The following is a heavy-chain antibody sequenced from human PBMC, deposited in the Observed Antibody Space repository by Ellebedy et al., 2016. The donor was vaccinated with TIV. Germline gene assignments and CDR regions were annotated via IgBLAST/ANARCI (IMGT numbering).Heavy chain of an antibody. V-gene: IGHV3-43*01. Sequence: GESLKISCAASGFTFDDYTMHWVRQGPGKGLEWVSLISWDGGSTYYADSVKGRFTISRDNSKTSLYLQMNSLRAEDTAVYSCGKDNHVHALDYWGQGTLVTVSS. CDR2: ISWDGGST. CDR1: GFTFDDYT. J-gene: IGHJ4*02. CDR3: GKDNHVHALDY.